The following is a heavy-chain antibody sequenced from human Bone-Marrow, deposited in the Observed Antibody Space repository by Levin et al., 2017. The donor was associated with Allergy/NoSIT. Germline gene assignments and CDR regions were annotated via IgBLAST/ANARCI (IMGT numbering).Heavy chain of an antibody. CDR2: INYSGST. CDR3: ARGLLAVPVTSGGAPYYYMDV. D-gene: IGHD6-19*01. Sequence: SETLSLTCAVSGGPLNGYYWSWIRQSPGKGLEWIGEINYSGSTGYNPSLKGRVTLSIDTSKDQFSLTLSPVTAADTAVYYCARGLLAVPVTSGGAPYYYMDVWGKGTAVTVSS. CDR1: GGPLNGYY. J-gene: IGHJ6*03. V-gene: IGHV4-34*01.